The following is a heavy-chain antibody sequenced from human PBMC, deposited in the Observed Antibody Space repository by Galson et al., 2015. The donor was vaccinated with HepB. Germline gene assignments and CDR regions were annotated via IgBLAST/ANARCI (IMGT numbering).Heavy chain of an antibody. J-gene: IGHJ1*01. Sequence: SLRLSCAASGFTFNTYAMSWVRQAPGKGLEWVSSISGHSGSTYYADSVKGRFTISRDNSKNTLYLQMNSLSAEDTAVYYCAKEAVVIAAAMDHFQHWGQGTLVTVSS. CDR1: GFTFNTYA. D-gene: IGHD6-25*01. CDR2: ISGHSGST. CDR3: AKEAVVIAAAMDHFQH. V-gene: IGHV3-23*01.